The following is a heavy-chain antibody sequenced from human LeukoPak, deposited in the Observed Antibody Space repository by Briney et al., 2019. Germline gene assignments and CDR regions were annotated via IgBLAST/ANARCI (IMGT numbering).Heavy chain of an antibody. Sequence: GGSLRLSCAASGFTFSSYAMSWVRQAPGKGLEWVSAISGSGGSTYYADSVKGRFTISGDNSKNTLYLQMNSLRAEDTAVYYCAKDRDCSSTSCYFDYWGQGTLVTVSS. D-gene: IGHD2-2*01. CDR2: ISGSGGST. CDR3: AKDRDCSSTSCYFDY. J-gene: IGHJ4*02. V-gene: IGHV3-23*01. CDR1: GFTFSSYA.